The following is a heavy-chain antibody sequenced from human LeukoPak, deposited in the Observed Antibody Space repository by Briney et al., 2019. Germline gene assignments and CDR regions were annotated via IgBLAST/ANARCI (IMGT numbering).Heavy chain of an antibody. CDR1: GFTFSSYS. Sequence: GGSLRLSCAASGFTFSSYSINWVRQAPGKGLEWVSSISSSSSYIYYADSVKGRFTISRDNAKNSLYLQMNSLRAEDTAVYYCARDKQLAPPRPFDYWGQGTLVTVSS. V-gene: IGHV3-21*01. CDR3: ARDKQLAPPRPFDY. CDR2: ISSSSSYI. J-gene: IGHJ4*02. D-gene: IGHD6-6*01.